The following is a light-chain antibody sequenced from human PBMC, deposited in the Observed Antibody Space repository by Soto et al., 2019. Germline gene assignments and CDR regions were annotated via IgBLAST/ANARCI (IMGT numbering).Light chain of an antibody. V-gene: IGKV1-6*01. J-gene: IGKJ1*01. CDR3: LQDYRYPWT. CDR1: QGIRND. Sequence: AIQTTQSPSSLSASVGDRVTITCRASQGIRNDLGWYQQKPGKAPKLLIYGASNLQSGVPSRFSGRGSGTDFTLTISSLQPEDFATYYCLQDYRYPWTFGQGTKVEVK. CDR2: GAS.